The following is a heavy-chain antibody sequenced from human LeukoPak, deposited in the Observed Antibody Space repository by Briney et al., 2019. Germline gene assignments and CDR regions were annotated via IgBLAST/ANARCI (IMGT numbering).Heavy chain of an antibody. CDR1: GFTFSSYE. CDR2: ISSRGSTI. D-gene: IGHD3-16*01. V-gene: IGHV3-48*03. J-gene: IGHJ4*02. Sequence: GGSLRLSCAASGFTFSSYEMNWVRQAPGKGLEWVSYISSRGSTIYYADSVKGRFTISRDTAKNSLYLQMNSMRAEYTGVYYCARDWGLVTDYWGQGTLVTVSS. CDR3: ARDWGLVTDY.